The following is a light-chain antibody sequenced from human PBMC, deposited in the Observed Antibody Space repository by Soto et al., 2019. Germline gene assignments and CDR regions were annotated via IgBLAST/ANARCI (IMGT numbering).Light chain of an antibody. V-gene: IGKV1-12*01. CDR3: QQGASFPRT. CDR1: QAVSTW. J-gene: IGKJ4*01. CDR2: AAS. Sequence: DIQMTQSPSSVSASVVDTVTITFRASQAVSTWLAWYQQKPGGAPKLLIYAASTLQSGVPSRFSGSGSGTDFTLTIRSLQPEDFATYYCQQGASFPRTFGGGTKVDIK.